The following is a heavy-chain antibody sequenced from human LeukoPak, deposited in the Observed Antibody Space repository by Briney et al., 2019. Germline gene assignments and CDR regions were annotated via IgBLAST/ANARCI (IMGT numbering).Heavy chain of an antibody. V-gene: IGHV4-59*01. D-gene: IGHD6-6*01. CDR3: ARVPPLQQLGTYYYYYYGMDV. CDR2: IYYSGST. J-gene: IGHJ6*02. Sequence: SETLSLTCTVSGGSISSYYWSWIRQPPGKGLEGIGYIYYSGSTNYNPSLKSRVTISVDTSKNQFSLKLSSVTAADTAVYYCARVPPLQQLGTYYYYYYGMDVWGQGTTVTVSS. CDR1: GGSISSYY.